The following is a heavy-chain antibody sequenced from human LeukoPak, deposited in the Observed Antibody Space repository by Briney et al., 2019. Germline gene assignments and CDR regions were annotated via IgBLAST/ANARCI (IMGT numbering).Heavy chain of an antibody. V-gene: IGHV3-43*01. CDR3: AKDKLERHYFYHSMDV. J-gene: IGHJ6*03. Sequence: GGSLRLSCAASGFTFDDYTMHWVRQAPGKGLEWVSLISWDGSTTYYADSVKGRFTISRDNSKNSLYLQMNSLRTEDTALFYCAKDKLERHYFYHSMDVWGKGTTVTVSS. CDR1: GFTFDDYT. CDR2: ISWDGSTT. D-gene: IGHD1-1*01.